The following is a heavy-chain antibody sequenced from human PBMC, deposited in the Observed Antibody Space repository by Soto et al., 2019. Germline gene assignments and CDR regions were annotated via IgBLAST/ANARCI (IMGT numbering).Heavy chain of an antibody. CDR2: INHSGST. CDR3: ARGAPSYHGLKEMAKDPGEGWVDDY. Sequence: QVQLQQWGAGLLKPSETLSLTCAVYGGSFSGYYWSWIRQPPGKGLEWIGEINHSGSTNYNPSLKSRVTISVDTSKNQFSLKLSSVTAADTAVYYCARGAPSYHGLKEMAKDPGEGWVDDYWGQGTLVTVSS. V-gene: IGHV4-34*01. D-gene: IGHD5-12*01. J-gene: IGHJ4*02. CDR1: GGSFSGYY.